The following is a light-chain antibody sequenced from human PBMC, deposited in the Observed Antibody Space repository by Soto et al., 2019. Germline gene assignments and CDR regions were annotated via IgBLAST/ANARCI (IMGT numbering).Light chain of an antibody. CDR1: QSVSSD. V-gene: IGKV3-15*01. J-gene: IGKJ1*01. CDR3: QPNYRRPPV. CDR2: GAS. Sequence: EIVMTQSPAILSVSLGESATISCTASQSVSSDLDWYQQRPGKAPRLLIYGASTLATGIPAKFSGSGSGTEFTLTISSLQSEDFAVYYCQPNYRRPPVFGQGTKVDI.